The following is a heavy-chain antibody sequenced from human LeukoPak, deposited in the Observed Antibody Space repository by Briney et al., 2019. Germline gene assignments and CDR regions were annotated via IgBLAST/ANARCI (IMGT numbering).Heavy chain of an antibody. CDR3: ARASGWTDAFDI. D-gene: IGHD6-19*01. V-gene: IGHV3-48*01. CDR1: GFTFSSYS. J-gene: IGHJ3*02. CDR2: ISSSSSTI. Sequence: AGGSLRLSCAASGFTFSSYSMNWVRQAPGKGLEWVSYISSSSSTIHYADSVKGRFTISRDNAKNSLYLQMNSLRAEDTAVYYCARASGWTDAFDIWGQGTMVTVSS.